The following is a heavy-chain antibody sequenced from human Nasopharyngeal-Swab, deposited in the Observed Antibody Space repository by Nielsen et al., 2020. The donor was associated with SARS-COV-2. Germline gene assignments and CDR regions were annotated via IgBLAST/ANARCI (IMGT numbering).Heavy chain of an antibody. CDR2: INSDGSST. Sequence: GGSLRLSCAASGITFSSYWMHWVRQAPGKGLVWVSRINSDGSSTSYADSVKGRFTISRDNAKNTLYLQMNSLRAEDTAVYYCARAGYSSSWYAQTLDYWGQGTLVTVSS. D-gene: IGHD6-13*01. J-gene: IGHJ4*02. V-gene: IGHV3-74*01. CDR3: ARAGYSSSWYAQTLDY. CDR1: GITFSSYW.